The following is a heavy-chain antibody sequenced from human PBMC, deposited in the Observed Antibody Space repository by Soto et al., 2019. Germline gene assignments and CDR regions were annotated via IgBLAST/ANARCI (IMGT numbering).Heavy chain of an antibody. V-gene: IGHV3-30-3*01. J-gene: IGHJ6*02. CDR1: GFTFSSYA. D-gene: IGHD4-17*01. Sequence: GGSLRLSCAASGFTFSSYAMHWVRQAPGKGLEWVAVISYDGSNKYYADSVKGRFTISRDNSKNTLYLQMNSLRAEDTAVYYCAKDDYGAPGDYYYGMDVWGQGTTVTVSS. CDR2: ISYDGSNK. CDR3: AKDDYGAPGDYYYGMDV.